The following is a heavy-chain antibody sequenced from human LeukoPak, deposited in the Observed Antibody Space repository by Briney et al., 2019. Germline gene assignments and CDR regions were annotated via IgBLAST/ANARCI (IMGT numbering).Heavy chain of an antibody. Sequence: GGSLRLSCAASGFTFSHYAMHWVRQAPGKGLEWVALISYDGNNKHYADSVKGRFSISRDNSKNTLYLEMNSLRAEDTAVYYCARDRWQWLQWYGDFDLWGQGTLVTVSS. CDR1: GFTFSHYA. CDR3: ARDRWQWLQWYGDFDL. J-gene: IGHJ4*02. D-gene: IGHD5-24*01. V-gene: IGHV3-30-3*01. CDR2: ISYDGNNK.